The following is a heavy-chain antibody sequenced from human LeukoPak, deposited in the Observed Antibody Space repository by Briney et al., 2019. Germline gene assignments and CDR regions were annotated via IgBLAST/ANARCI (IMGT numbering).Heavy chain of an antibody. CDR2: FDPEDGKT. CDR3: AGPSGAYDS. CDR1: GHAVTEFS. D-gene: IGHD1-26*01. J-gene: IGHJ5*01. V-gene: IGHV1-24*01. Sequence: GASVKVSCKVSGHAVTEFSIHWVRQAPGKGLEWLGGFDPEDGKTVYAQSFQGRLTMTEDTSTDTAYMELNRLTSDDTAVYLCAGPSGAYDSWGQGTLVIVSS.